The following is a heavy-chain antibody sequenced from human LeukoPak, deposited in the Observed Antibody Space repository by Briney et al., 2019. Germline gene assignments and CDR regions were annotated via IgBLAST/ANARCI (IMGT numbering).Heavy chain of an antibody. CDR1: VGSLSGYY. D-gene: IGHD3-9*01. J-gene: IGHJ4*02. Sequence: PSETLSLTCAVDVGSLSGYYWSWIRQSPGKGLEWIGSIYHSGSTYYNPSLKSRVTISVDTSKNQFSLKLSSVTAADTAVYYCARREDDILTGYIDYWGQGTLVTVSS. V-gene: IGHV4-34*01. CDR3: ARREDDILTGYIDY. CDR2: IYHSGST.